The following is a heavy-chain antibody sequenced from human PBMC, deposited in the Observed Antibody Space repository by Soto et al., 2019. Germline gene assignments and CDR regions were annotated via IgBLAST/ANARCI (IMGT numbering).Heavy chain of an antibody. CDR3: ARRDIVVVPAAMRGYYYGMDV. CDR2: IDPSDSYT. CDR1: GYSFTSYW. J-gene: IGHJ6*02. D-gene: IGHD2-2*01. Sequence: LGESLKISCKGSGYSFTSYWISWVRQMPGKGLEWMGRIDPSDSYTNYSPSFQGHVTISADKSISTAYLQWSSLKASDTAMYYCARRDIVVVPAAMRGYYYGMDVWGQGTTVTVSS. V-gene: IGHV5-10-1*01.